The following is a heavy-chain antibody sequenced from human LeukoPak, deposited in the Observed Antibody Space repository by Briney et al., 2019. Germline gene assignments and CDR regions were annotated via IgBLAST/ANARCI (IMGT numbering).Heavy chain of an antibody. D-gene: IGHD1-1*01. CDR3: AKMASRNDYYYYYMDV. CDR2: ISGSGGST. J-gene: IGHJ6*03. Sequence: GGSLRPSCAASGFTFSSYAMSWVRQAPGKGLEWVSAISGSGGSTYYADSVKGRFTISRDNSKNTLYLQMNSLRAEDTAVYYCAKMASRNDYYYYYMDVWGKGTTVTVSS. V-gene: IGHV3-23*01. CDR1: GFTFSSYA.